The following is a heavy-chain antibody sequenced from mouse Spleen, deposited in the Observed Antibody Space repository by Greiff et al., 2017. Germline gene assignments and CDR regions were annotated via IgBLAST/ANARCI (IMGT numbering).Heavy chain of an antibody. D-gene: IGHD2-3*01. CDR1: GYTFTSYW. CDR3: ARGDDGYAWFAY. CDR2: IDPSDSYT. Sequence: QVQLQQPGAELVRPGTSVKLSCKASGYTFTSYWMHWVKQRPGQGLEWIGVIDPSDSYTNYNQKFKGKATLTVDTSSSTAYMQLSSLTSEDSAVYYCARGDDGYAWFAYWGQGTLVTVSA. J-gene: IGHJ3*01. V-gene: IGHV1-59*01.